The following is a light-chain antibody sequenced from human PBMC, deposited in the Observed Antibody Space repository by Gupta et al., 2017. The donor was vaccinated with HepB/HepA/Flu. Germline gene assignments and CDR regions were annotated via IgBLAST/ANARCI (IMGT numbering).Light chain of an antibody. V-gene: IGKV3D-20*01. CDR1: QSVSTSY. Sequence: EVVLTQSPATLSLSPGERATLSCGASQSVSTSYLAWYQQKPGLAPRLLTYDASNRATGIPDRFSGSGSGTDFTLTISSLEPEDSALYYCHQFGTSYPTFGQGTKVEIK. CDR3: HQFGTSYPT. CDR2: DAS. J-gene: IGKJ1*01.